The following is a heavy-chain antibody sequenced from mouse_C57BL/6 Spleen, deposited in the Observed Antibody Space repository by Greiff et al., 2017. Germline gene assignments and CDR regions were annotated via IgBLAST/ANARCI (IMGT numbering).Heavy chain of an antibody. Sequence: QVQLKESGAELARPGASVKLSCKASGYTFTSYGISWVKQRTGQGLEWIGEIYPRSGNTYYNEKFKGKATLTADKSSSTAYMELRSLTSEDSAVYFCARSDYYGSSGGYYFDYWGQGTTLTVSS. V-gene: IGHV1-81*01. D-gene: IGHD1-1*01. CDR3: ARSDYYGSSGGYYFDY. CDR2: IYPRSGNT. CDR1: GYTFTSYG. J-gene: IGHJ2*01.